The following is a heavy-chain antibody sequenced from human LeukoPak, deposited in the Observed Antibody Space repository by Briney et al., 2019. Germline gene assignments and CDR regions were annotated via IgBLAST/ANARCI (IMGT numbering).Heavy chain of an antibody. CDR3: ARDLRYSYGSDY. CDR1: GFTFSDYY. D-gene: IGHD5-18*01. V-gene: IGHV3-11*01. CDR2: ISSSGSTR. Sequence: GGSLRLSCAASGFTFSDYYMSWIRQAPGKGLEWVSSISSSGSTRYYGDSAKGRFTISRDNAKNSLYLQMNSLRAEDTAVYYCARDLRYSYGSDYWGQGTLVTVSS. J-gene: IGHJ4*02.